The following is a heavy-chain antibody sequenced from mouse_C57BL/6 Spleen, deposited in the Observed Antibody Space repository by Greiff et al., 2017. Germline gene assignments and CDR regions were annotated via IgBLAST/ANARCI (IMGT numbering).Heavy chain of an antibody. CDR1: GYTFTSYW. CDR3: ARSRYCDV. CDR2: IYPGSGST. V-gene: IGHV1-55*01. J-gene: IGHJ1*03. Sequence: QVQLQQPGAELVKPGASVKMSCKASGYTFTSYWITWVKQRPGQGLEWIGDIYPGSGSTNYNEKFKSKTTLTVYTSSSTAYMQLSSLTSEDSAVYCCARSRYCDVWGTGTTVTVSS.